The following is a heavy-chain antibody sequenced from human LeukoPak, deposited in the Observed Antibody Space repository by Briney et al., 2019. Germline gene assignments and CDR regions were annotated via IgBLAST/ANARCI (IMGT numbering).Heavy chain of an antibody. CDR3: AGGSSYYFFDY. CDR1: GYTFNTYG. D-gene: IGHD6-13*01. CDR2: INPSSGGT. J-gene: IGHJ4*02. Sequence: ASVKVSCKASGYTFNTYGISWVRQAPGQGPEWMGWINPSSGGTNPAQKFQGRVAMTRDTSISTVYIQLKRLTSDDTAVYYCAGGSSYYFFDYWGQGVLVTVSS. V-gene: IGHV1-2*02.